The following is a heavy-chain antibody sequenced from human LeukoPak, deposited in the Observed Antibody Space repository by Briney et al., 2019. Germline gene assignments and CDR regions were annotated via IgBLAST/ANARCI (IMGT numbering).Heavy chain of an antibody. Sequence: GGSLRLSCAASGLTFSSYEMNWVRQAPGKGLEWVSYISSSGSTIYYADSVKGRFTISRDNAKNSLYLQMNSLRAEDTAVYYCARRPDSSGWYGVIRYYYYGMDVWGQGTTVTVSS. CDR1: GLTFSSYE. CDR2: ISSSGSTI. V-gene: IGHV3-48*03. J-gene: IGHJ6*02. CDR3: ARRPDSSGWYGVIRYYYYGMDV. D-gene: IGHD6-19*01.